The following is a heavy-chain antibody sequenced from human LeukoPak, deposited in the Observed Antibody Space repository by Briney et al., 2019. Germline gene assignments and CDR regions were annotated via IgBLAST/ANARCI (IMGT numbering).Heavy chain of an antibody. Sequence: PSETLSLTCTVSGGSIRSSYYYWGWIRQPPGKGLEWIGSIYDSGSTYYNPSLKSRVTISVDTSKNLFSLKVSSVTAADTAVYYCARGRSNYYGMDVWGQGTTVTVSS. D-gene: IGHD1-26*01. J-gene: IGHJ6*02. CDR2: IYDSGST. CDR3: ARGRSNYYGMDV. V-gene: IGHV4-39*07. CDR1: GGSIRSSYYY.